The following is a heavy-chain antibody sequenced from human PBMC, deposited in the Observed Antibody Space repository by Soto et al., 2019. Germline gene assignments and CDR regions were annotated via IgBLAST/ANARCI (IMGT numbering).Heavy chain of an antibody. J-gene: IGHJ5*02. CDR2: ISGSGGST. CDR3: AKDIIRMIVVVPPKHPNWFDP. CDR1: GFTFSSYA. D-gene: IGHD3-22*01. V-gene: IGHV3-23*01. Sequence: PGGSLRLSCAASGFTFSSYAMSWVRQAPGKGLEWVSAISGSGGSTYYADSVKGRFTISRDNSKNTLYLQMNSLRAEDTAVYYCAKDIIRMIVVVPPKHPNWFDPWGQGTLVTVSS.